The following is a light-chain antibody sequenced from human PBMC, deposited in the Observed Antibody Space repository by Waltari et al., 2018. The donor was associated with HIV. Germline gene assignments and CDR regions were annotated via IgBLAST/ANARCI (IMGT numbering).Light chain of an antibody. CDR2: DVT. Sequence: QSALTQPRSVSGSPGQSVTISCTGTSSDVGGFNYVSWYQQYPGRAPKLMIYDVTKRPSGVPDRFSGSKSGNTASLTISGLQAEDEADYYCCSYAGINTLLFGGGTTLTVL. CDR3: CSYAGINTLL. V-gene: IGLV2-11*01. CDR1: SSDVGGFNY. J-gene: IGLJ2*01.